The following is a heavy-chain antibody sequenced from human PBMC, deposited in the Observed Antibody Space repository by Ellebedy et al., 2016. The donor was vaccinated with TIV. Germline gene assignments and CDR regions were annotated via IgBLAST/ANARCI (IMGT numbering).Heavy chain of an antibody. CDR3: ARDSTTVIHHDAFDI. CDR2: INPNSGGT. V-gene: IGHV1-2*02. CDR1: GYTFTGYY. D-gene: IGHD4-17*01. J-gene: IGHJ3*02. Sequence: ASVKVSXKASGYTFTGYYMHWVRQAPGQGLEWMGWINPNSGGTNYAQKFQGRVTMTRDTSISTAYMELSRLRSDDTAVYYCARDSTTVIHHDAFDIWGQGTMVTVSS.